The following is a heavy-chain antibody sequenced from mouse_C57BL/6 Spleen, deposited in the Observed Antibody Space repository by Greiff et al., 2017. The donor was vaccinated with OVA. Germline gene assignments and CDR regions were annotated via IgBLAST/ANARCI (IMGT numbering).Heavy chain of an antibody. CDR3: ARSPGYRAMDY. J-gene: IGHJ4*01. CDR1: GYTFTSYW. D-gene: IGHD2-2*01. CDR2: IDPSDSYT. Sequence: QVQLQQPGAELVMPGASVKLSCKASGYTFTSYWMHWVKQRPGQGLEWIREIDPSDSYTNYNQKFKGKSTLTVDKSSSTAYMQLSSLTSEDSAVYYCARSPGYRAMDYWGQGTSVTVSS. V-gene: IGHV1-69*01.